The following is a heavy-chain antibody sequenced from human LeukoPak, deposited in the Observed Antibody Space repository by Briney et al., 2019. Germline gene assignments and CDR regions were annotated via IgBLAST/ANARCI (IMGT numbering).Heavy chain of an antibody. CDR1: GFTFSSYG. J-gene: IGHJ1*01. V-gene: IGHV3-33*01. CDR2: IWYDGSNK. Sequence: GGSLRLSCAASGFTFSSYGMHWVRQAPGKGLEWVAVIWYDGSNKYYADSVKGQFTISRDNSKNTLYLQMNSLRAEDTAVYYCARSRVGYCSSTTCLGFFQHWGQGTLVTVSS. CDR3: ARSRVGYCSSTTCLGFFQH. D-gene: IGHD2-2*01.